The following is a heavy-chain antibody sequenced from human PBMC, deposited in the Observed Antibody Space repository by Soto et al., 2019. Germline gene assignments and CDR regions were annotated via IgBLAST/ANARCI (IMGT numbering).Heavy chain of an antibody. CDR1: GFTFEDYG. Sequence: PGGSLRLSCAASGFTFEDYGMSWVRQAPGKGLEWVSGINWNGGSTGYADSVKGRFTISRDNAKNSLYLQMNSLRAEDTALYYCARDKYSSSWADAFDIWGQGTMVTVSS. CDR2: INWNGGST. D-gene: IGHD6-13*01. V-gene: IGHV3-20*04. CDR3: ARDKYSSSWADAFDI. J-gene: IGHJ3*02.